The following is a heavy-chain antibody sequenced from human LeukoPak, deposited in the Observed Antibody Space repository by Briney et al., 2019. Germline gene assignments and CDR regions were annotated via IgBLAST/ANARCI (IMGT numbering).Heavy chain of an antibody. J-gene: IGHJ6*03. V-gene: IGHV1-8*03. CDR1: GYTFTGYY. Sequence: ASVKVSCKASGYTFTGYYMHWVRQATGQGLEWMGWMNPNSGNTGYAQKFQGRVTITRNTSISTAYMELSSLRSEDTAVYYCARTGTIFGVVLPYYMDVWGKGTTVTVSS. CDR3: ARTGTIFGVVLPYYMDV. D-gene: IGHD3-3*01. CDR2: MNPNSGNT.